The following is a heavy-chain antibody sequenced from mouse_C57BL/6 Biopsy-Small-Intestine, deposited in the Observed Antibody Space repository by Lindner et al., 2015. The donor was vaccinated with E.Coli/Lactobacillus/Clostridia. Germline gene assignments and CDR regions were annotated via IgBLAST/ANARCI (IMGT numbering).Heavy chain of an antibody. CDR2: INPSSGYT. V-gene: IGHV1-4*01. D-gene: IGHD1-1*01. J-gene: IGHJ3*01. CDR1: GYSFTSYT. CDR3: GRPLGSSSWFAC. Sequence: VQLQESGAELARPGASVKMSCKASGYSFTSYTMHWVKQRPGQGLEWIGYINPSSGYTKYNQKFKDKATLTADKSSSTAYMQLSSLTSEDSAAYYCGRPLGSSSWFACWGQGTLVTVS.